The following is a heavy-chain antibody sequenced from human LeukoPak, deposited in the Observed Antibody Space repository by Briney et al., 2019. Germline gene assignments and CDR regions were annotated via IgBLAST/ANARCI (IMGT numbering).Heavy chain of an antibody. CDR1: GSIFSSYA. J-gene: IGHJ4*02. CDR2: AWSDGSNS. Sequence: PGGSLRLCCTAPGSIFSSYAIHWIRPPPGKGLXXXARAWSDGSNSYYSAAVKGRFTITRDESTKTVYQQHNSLRAADTAVFYCAGDLYGSGSRPDYWGQGTRVTVSS. D-gene: IGHD3-10*01. V-gene: IGHV3-33*01. CDR3: AGDLYGSGSRPDY.